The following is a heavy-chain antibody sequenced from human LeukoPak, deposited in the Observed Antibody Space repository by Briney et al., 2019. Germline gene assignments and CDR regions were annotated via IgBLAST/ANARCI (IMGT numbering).Heavy chain of an antibody. CDR1: GYTFTGYY. CDR2: INPNSGGT. Sequence: GASVKVSCKASGYTFTGYYMHWVRQAPGQGLEWMGWINPNSGGTNYAQKFQGRVTMTRDTSISTVYMELSSLRSEDTAVYYCARDSKGLEEGFDYWGQGTLVTVSS. V-gene: IGHV1-2*02. D-gene: IGHD1-1*01. J-gene: IGHJ4*02. CDR3: ARDSKGLEEGFDY.